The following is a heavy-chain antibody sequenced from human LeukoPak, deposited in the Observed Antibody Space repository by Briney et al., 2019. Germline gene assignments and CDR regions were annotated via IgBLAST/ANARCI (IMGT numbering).Heavy chain of an antibody. CDR2: INPSGGST. Sequence: ASVKDSCKASGYTLTSYYMHWVRPAPGQGLEGMGIINPSGGSTSYAQKFRGRVTMTRDTSTSTVYMELSSLRSEDTAVYYCARAGYSSWSTPFDYWGQGTLVTVSS. CDR1: GYTLTSYY. CDR3: ARAGYSSWSTPFDY. D-gene: IGHD6-13*01. V-gene: IGHV1-46*01. J-gene: IGHJ4*02.